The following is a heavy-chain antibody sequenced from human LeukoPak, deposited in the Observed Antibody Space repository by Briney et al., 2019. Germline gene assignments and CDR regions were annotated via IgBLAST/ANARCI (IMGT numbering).Heavy chain of an antibody. J-gene: IGHJ4*02. D-gene: IGHD1-26*01. CDR3: ARDEWELLDYFDY. CDR1: GYTFTSYD. CDR2: MNPNSGNT. Sequence: ASVKVSCKASGYTFTSYDINWVRQATGQGLEWMGWMNPNSGNTGYAQKFQGRVTMTRNTSISTAYMELSSLRSEDTAVYYCARDEWELLDYFDYWGQGTLVTVSS. V-gene: IGHV1-8*01.